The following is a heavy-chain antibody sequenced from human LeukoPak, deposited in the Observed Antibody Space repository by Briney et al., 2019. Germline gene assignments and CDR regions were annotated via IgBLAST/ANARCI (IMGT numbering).Heavy chain of an antibody. CDR2: IIPIFCTA. CDR3: ARGPDCSSTGCYLYYYYYYMDV. Sequence: ASVKVSCKASGGTFSSYAISWVRQAPGQGLERMGGIIPIFCTANYAQKFQGRVTITADESTSTAYMELSSLRSEDTAVYYCARGPDCSSTGCYLYYYYYYMDVWGKGTTVTVSS. V-gene: IGHV1-69*13. J-gene: IGHJ6*03. CDR1: GGTFSSYA. D-gene: IGHD2-2*01.